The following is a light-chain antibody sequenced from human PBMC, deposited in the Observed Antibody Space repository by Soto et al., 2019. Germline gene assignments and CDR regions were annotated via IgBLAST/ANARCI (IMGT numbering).Light chain of an antibody. CDR3: SSYTSSSTVV. CDR2: EVS. Sequence: QSALTQPASVTGSPGQSITISCTGTSSDVGGYNYVSWYQQHPGKAPKLMIYEVSKRPSGVSNRFSGSKSGNTASLTISGLQVEDEGDYYCSSYTSSSTVVFGGGTKLTVL. CDR1: SSDVGGYNY. V-gene: IGLV2-14*01. J-gene: IGLJ2*01.